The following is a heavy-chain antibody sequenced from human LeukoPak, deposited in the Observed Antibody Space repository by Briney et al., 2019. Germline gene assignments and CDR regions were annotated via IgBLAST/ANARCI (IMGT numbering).Heavy chain of an antibody. V-gene: IGHV3-21*01. J-gene: IGHJ4*02. Sequence: GGSLRLSCAASGFSIKTYSMTWGRQAPGKGLEWVSTISSSGGYIYYADSVKGRFTISRDTAKNSLYLQMNSLRVEDTAVYNCARLRDTVTSASDYWGQGALVTVSS. CDR3: ARLRDTVTSASDY. D-gene: IGHD4-17*01. CDR1: GFSIKTYS. CDR2: ISSSGGYI.